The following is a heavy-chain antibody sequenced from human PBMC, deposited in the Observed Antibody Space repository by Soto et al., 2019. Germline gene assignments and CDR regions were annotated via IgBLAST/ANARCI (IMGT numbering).Heavy chain of an antibody. J-gene: IGHJ2*01. D-gene: IGHD5-12*01. CDR2: IIPIFGTV. Sequence: QVQLVQSGAEVKKPGSSVKVSCKASGGTFSNYPISWVRQAPGQGLEWMGGIIPIFGTVNYAQKFQGRVTITADESTSTAYMELGSLRSEDTAVYYCARGNHRWLQLWYFDLWCRGTLVTVSS. V-gene: IGHV1-69*12. CDR3: ARGNHRWLQLWYFDL. CDR1: GGTFSNYP.